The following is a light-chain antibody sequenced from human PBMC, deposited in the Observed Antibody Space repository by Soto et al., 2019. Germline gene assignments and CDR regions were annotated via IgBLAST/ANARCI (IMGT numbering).Light chain of an antibody. CDR2: AAS. Sequence: DIPMTQSPSAMSASVGDRVTITCRASQGISNSLAWFQQKPGKVPQRLIYAASTLQSGVPSRFSGSGSGTEFTLTISSLQPEDFATYYCLQHNSYPYTFGQGTKLEIK. V-gene: IGKV1-17*03. J-gene: IGKJ2*01. CDR3: LQHNSYPYT. CDR1: QGISNS.